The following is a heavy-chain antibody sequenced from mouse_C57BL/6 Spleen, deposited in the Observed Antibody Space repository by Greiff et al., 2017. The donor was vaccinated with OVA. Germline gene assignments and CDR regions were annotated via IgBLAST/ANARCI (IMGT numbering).Heavy chain of an antibody. Sequence: EVQGVESGGGLVKPGGSLKLSCAASGFTFSSYTMSWVRQTPEKRLEWVATISGGGGNTYYPDSVKGRFTISRDNAKNTLYLQMSSLRSEDTALYYCARHWDGYAMDYWGQGTSVTVSS. CDR1: GFTFSSYT. CDR2: ISGGGGNT. J-gene: IGHJ4*01. CDR3: ARHWDGYAMDY. D-gene: IGHD4-1*01. V-gene: IGHV5-9*01.